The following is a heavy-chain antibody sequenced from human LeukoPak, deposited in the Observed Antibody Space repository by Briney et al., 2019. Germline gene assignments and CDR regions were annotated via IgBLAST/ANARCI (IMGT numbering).Heavy chain of an antibody. CDR3: ASGPSGSFYNRDY. D-gene: IGHD1-26*01. CDR1: GFTFSSYW. J-gene: IGHJ4*02. CDR2: INSDGSST. Sequence: GGSLRLSCAASGFTFSSYWMHWVRQAPGKGLVWVSRINSDGSSTSYADSVKGRFTISRDNAKNTLYLQMNSLRAEDTAVYYCASGPSGSFYNRDYWGQGTLVTVSS. V-gene: IGHV3-74*01.